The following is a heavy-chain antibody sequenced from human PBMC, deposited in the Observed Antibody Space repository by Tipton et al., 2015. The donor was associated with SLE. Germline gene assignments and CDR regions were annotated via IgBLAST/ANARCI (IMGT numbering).Heavy chain of an antibody. CDR1: GGFISSSPYH. CDR3: ATTSCSGDSCLVDH. D-gene: IGHD2-21*01. Sequence: TLSLTCTVSGGFISSSPYHWGWIRQPPGKGLEWIGSVYYSGSTYRNPSLKRRVTVSLDTSKNQFSLNLSSVTAADTAVYYCATTSCSGDSCLVDHWGQGTLVTVSS. J-gene: IGHJ4*02. CDR2: VYYSGST. V-gene: IGHV4-39*07.